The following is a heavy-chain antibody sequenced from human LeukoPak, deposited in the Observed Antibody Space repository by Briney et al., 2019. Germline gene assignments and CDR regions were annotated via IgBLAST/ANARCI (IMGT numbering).Heavy chain of an antibody. CDR2: ISYDGSNK. CDR1: GFTFSSYA. D-gene: IGHD3-10*01. CDR3: ARAITARFDP. Sequence: GGSLRLSCAASGFTFSSYAMHWVRQAPGKGLEWVAVISYDGSNKYYADSVKGRFTISRDNSKNTLYLQMNSLRAEDTAVYYCARAITARFDPWGQGTLVTVSS. V-gene: IGHV3-30*04. J-gene: IGHJ5*02.